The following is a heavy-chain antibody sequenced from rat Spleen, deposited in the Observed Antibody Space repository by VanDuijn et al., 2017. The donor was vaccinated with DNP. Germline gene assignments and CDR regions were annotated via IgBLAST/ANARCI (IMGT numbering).Heavy chain of an antibody. CDR2: ISTSGSRT. D-gene: IGHD1-10*01. Sequence: EVQLVESGGGLVQPGRSLKLSCAASGFTFSNYYMAWVRQAPKKGLEWVATISTSGSRTYYPDSVKGRFTISRDNAKSSLYLQMNSLKSEDTATYYCARRVITTDAMDAWGQGTSVTVSS. CDR1: GFTFSNYY. J-gene: IGHJ4*01. CDR3: ARRVITTDAMDA. V-gene: IGHV5-25*01.